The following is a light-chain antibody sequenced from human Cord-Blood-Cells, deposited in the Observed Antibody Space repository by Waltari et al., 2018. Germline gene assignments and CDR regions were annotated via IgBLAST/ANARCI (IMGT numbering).Light chain of an antibody. CDR1: QSISGY. V-gene: IGKV1-39*01. Sequence: DIQMTQSPSSLSASVGDRVTITCRASQSISGYLNWYQQKPGKAPKLLIYAASSLQSGVPSRFSGSGSGTDFTLTISSLQPEDCATYYCQQSYSTPFTFGPGTKVDIK. J-gene: IGKJ3*01. CDR2: AAS. CDR3: QQSYSTPFT.